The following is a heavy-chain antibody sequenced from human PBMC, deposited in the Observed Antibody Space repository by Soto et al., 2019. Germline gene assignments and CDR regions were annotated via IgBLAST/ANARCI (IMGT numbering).Heavy chain of an antibody. CDR1: GFTFSSYA. J-gene: IGHJ5*02. CDR3: AMVVVVITTRWFDP. V-gene: IGHV3-23*01. CDR2: ISGSGGST. Sequence: GGSLRLSCAASGFTFSSYAMSWVRQAPGKGLEWVSAISGSGGSTYYADSVKGRFTISRDNSKNTLYLQMNSLRAEDTAVYYCAMVVVVITTRWFDPWGQGTLVTVSS. D-gene: IGHD3-22*01.